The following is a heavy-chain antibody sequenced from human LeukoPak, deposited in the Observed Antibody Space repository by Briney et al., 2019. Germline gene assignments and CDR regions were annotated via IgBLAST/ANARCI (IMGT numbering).Heavy chain of an antibody. V-gene: IGHV4-39*01. J-gene: IGHJ4*02. CDR3: ASRGATSDY. CDR2: IYYSGST. D-gene: IGHD1-26*01. Sequence: PSETLSLTCTVSGGSISSSSYYWGWIRQPPGKGLEGTGRIYYSGSTYYNPSLKSRVTISVDTSKNQWSLRLSSVTAADTAVYYCASRGATSDYWGQGTLVTVSS. CDR1: GGSISSSSYY.